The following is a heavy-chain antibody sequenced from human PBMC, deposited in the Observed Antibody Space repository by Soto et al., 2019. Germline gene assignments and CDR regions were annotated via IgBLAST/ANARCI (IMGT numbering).Heavy chain of an antibody. CDR3: ARHPSMVTTFWFDP. CDR1: GGSISSYY. J-gene: IGHJ5*02. CDR2: IYYSGST. V-gene: IGHV4-59*01. Sequence: SETLSLTCTVSGGSISSYYWSWIRQPPGKGLEWIGYIYYSGSTNYNPSLKSRVTISVDTSKNQFSLKLSSVTAADTAVYYCARHPSMVTTFWFDPWGQGTLVTVSS. D-gene: IGHD4-17*01.